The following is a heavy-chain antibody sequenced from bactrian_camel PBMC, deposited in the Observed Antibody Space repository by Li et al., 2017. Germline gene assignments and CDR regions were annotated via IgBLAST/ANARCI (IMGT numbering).Heavy chain of an antibody. J-gene: IGHJ4*01. D-gene: IGHD4*01. Sequence: HVQLVESGRGSVQAGGSLTLSCVVSGYTGSLYSVVWFRQTPGKAREGVAAVDTDGETTYADSVKGRFTTYQNNAKTTVYLQMNSLKPEDTAVYFCAAVRFGGPLSGYDDCPLRFEYNYWGQGTQVTVS. CDR2: VDTDGET. CDR1: GYTGSLYS. CDR3: AAVRFGGPLSGYDDCPLRFEYNY. V-gene: IGHV3S9*01.